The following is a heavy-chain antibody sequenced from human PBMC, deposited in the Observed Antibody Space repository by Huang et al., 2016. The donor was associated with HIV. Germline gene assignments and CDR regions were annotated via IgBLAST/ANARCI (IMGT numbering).Heavy chain of an antibody. D-gene: IGHD3-22*01. CDR1: GGTFSSYA. CDR2: ITPVFGTA. J-gene: IGHJ4*02. Sequence: QVQLVQSGAEVKKPGSSVKVSCKASGGTFSSYATSWGRQAPGQGLEWMGGITPVFGTANDAQKFQGRVTITADESTSTAYMELSSLRSEDTAVYYCARARGYYDSSVSYYFDYWGQGTLVTVSS. CDR3: ARARGYYDSSVSYYFDY. V-gene: IGHV1-69*13.